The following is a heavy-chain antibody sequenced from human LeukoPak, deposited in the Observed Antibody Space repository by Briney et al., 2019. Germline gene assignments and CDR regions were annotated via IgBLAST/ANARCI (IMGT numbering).Heavy chain of an antibody. D-gene: IGHD3-10*01. V-gene: IGHV3-33*01. CDR3: AGSYYNVFDY. Sequence: GRSLRLSCAASGFTFSNYGMHWVRQAPGKGLEWVALIWYDGSNKYYADSVKGRFTISRDNSRNTLYLQMNSLRAEDTAVYYCAGSYYNVFDYWGQGTLVTVSS. CDR1: GFTFSNYG. J-gene: IGHJ4*02. CDR2: IWYDGSNK.